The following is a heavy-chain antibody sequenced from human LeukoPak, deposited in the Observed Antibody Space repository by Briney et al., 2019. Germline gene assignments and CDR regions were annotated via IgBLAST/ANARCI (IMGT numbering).Heavy chain of an antibody. CDR1: GFTFSSIA. D-gene: IGHD1-26*01. Sequence: GGSLRLSCAASGFTFSSIAMSWVRQAPDKGLVWVSTISGSGGGTYYADSVKGRFTISRDDSKNTLYLQMNSLRADDTAVYYCAKDLGRYRNNFFDYWGQGNLVTVSS. CDR2: ISGSGGGT. J-gene: IGHJ4*02. V-gene: IGHV3-23*01. CDR3: AKDLGRYRNNFFDY.